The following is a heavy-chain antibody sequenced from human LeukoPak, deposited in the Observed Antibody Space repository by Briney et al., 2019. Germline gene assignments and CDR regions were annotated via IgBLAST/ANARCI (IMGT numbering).Heavy chain of an antibody. J-gene: IGHJ6*02. CDR3: ARNKNKESSGWYYYYYGMDV. D-gene: IGHD6-19*01. Sequence: GGSLRLSCAASGFTVSSNYMSWVRQAPGKGLEWVSVIYSGGSTYYADSVKGRFTISRDNSKNTLYLQMNSLRAEDTAVYYCARNKNKESSGWYYYYYGMDVWGQGTTVTVSS. CDR2: IYSGGST. CDR1: GFTVSSNY. V-gene: IGHV3-53*01.